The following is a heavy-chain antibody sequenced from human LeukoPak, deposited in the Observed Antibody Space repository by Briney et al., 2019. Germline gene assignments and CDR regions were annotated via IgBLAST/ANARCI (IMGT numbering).Heavy chain of an antibody. D-gene: IGHD1-26*01. Sequence: ASVKVSCKASGYTFTGYYMHWLRQAPGQGREGMGWINPNRGGTNYAQKFRGRATMTRDTSISTAYMELSRLRCDDTAVYYCARSGELGVDYWGQGTLVTVSS. CDR3: ARSGELGVDY. V-gene: IGHV1-2*02. J-gene: IGHJ4*02. CDR1: GYTFTGYY. CDR2: INPNRGGT.